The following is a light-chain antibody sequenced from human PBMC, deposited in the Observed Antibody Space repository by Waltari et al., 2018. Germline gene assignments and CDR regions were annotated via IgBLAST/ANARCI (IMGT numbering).Light chain of an antibody. CDR2: NTH. Sequence: QSVLTQPPSASGTPGQRVTISCSGGSSNIGSNTVNWYQQPPGTAPKPLIYNTHHRPSGGPDQFSGSKSGTSASLAFSGLQSDDEADYYCASWDDSLRIVLFGGGTKLTVL. CDR3: ASWDDSLRIVL. J-gene: IGLJ2*01. V-gene: IGLV1-44*01. CDR1: SSNIGSNT.